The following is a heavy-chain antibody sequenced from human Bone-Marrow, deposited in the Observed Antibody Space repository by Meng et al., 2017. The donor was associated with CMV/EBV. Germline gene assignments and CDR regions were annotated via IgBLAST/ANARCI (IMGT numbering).Heavy chain of an antibody. J-gene: IGHJ4*02. CDR3: AKDPPNPYCSSTSCYSGD. CDR2: ISGSGGST. Sequence: GESLKISCAASGFTFSSYAMSWVRQAPGKGLEWVSAISGSGGSTYYADSVKGRFTISRDNSKNTLYLQMNSLRAEDTAVYYCAKDPPNPYCSSTSCYSGDWGQGPRVTCYS. CDR1: GFTFSSYA. D-gene: IGHD2-2*02. V-gene: IGHV3-23*01.